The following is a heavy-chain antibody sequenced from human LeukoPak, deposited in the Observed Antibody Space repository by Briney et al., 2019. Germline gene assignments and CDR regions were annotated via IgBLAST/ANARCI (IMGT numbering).Heavy chain of an antibody. D-gene: IGHD3-22*01. Sequence: TSETLSLTCTVSGGSIGSYYWSWVRQAPGKGLEWVSIIYSGGSTYCADSVKGRFTISRDNSKNTLYLQMNSLRAEDTAVYYCARERPDSSGYSVDAFDIWGQGTMVTVSS. J-gene: IGHJ3*02. CDR1: GGSIGSYY. V-gene: IGHV3-66*01. CDR3: ARERPDSSGYSVDAFDI. CDR2: IYSGGST.